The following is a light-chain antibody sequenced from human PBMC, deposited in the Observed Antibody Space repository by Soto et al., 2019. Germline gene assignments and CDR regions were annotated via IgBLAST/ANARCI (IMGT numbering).Light chain of an antibody. J-gene: IGKJ1*01. V-gene: IGKV1-5*01. CDR2: DAS. CDR1: QNINSW. CDR3: QQFHSFSRT. Sequence: DIQMTQSPSTLSASVGDRVTITCRASQNINSWLAWYQQKPGKAPNLLIYDASTLESGVPSRFSGSGSGTEFTLTTSSLQPEDFATYYCQQFHSFSRTFGQGTKVDIK.